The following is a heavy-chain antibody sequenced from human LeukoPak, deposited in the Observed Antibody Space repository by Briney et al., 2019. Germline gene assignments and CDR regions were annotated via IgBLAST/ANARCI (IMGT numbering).Heavy chain of an antibody. J-gene: IGHJ4*02. V-gene: IGHV3-23*01. CDR3: ARTVRADY. Sequence: GGSLRLSCAASGFTFSIYAMRWVRQAPAKGLEWVPAISGSDSNTYYADSVKGRFTISRDNSKNTVYLQMNSLSAEDTAVYYCARTVRADYWGQGTLVTVSS. CDR2: ISGSDSNT. CDR1: GFTFSIYA. D-gene: IGHD4-11*01.